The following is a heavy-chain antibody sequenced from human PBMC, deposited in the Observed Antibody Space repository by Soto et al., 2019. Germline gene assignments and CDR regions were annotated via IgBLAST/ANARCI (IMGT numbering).Heavy chain of an antibody. Sequence: QVQLQESGPGLVKPSQTLSLTCNVSGGSINSGGYYWNWIRQHPGKGLEWIGYIYYSGSTYYNPFLRRRVTISAATSENQFSLKLSSVTAADTAVYFCARGYRPSGYSSSGVFDYWGQGTLVNVSS. J-gene: IGHJ4*02. D-gene: IGHD6-13*01. V-gene: IGHV4-31*03. CDR1: GGSINSGGYY. CDR3: ARGYRPSGYSSSGVFDY. CDR2: IYYSGST.